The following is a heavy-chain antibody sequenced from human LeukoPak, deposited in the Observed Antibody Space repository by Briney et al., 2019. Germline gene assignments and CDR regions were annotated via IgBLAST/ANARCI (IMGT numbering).Heavy chain of an antibody. CDR1: GFTVSRNY. Sequence: GGSLRLSCAASGFTVSRNYMSWVRQAPGKGLEWVSVIYGGGSTSYADSVKGRFIISRDNSKNTLYLQMNSPRADDTAVYYCARDRSDGNYYMVVWGKGTTVIVSS. V-gene: IGHV3-53*01. CDR2: IYGGGST. J-gene: IGHJ6*03. CDR3: ARDRSDGNYYMVV. D-gene: IGHD5-24*01.